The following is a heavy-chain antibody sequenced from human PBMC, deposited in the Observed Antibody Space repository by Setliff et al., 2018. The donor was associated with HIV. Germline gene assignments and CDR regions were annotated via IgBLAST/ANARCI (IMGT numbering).Heavy chain of an antibody. V-gene: IGHV1-8*02. CDR2: MNPKSGNT. D-gene: IGHD3-9*01. CDR1: GYTFTAYY. CDR3: ARGHLDYNYWEDILGNWFDP. J-gene: IGHJ5*02. Sequence: ASVKVSCKASGYTFTAYYIHWVRQAPGQGLEWMGWMNPKSGNTGYAQKFQGRVTMTSNTFIGTAYMELSSLTSEDTAVYYCARGHLDYNYWEDILGNWFDPWGQGTLVTVSS.